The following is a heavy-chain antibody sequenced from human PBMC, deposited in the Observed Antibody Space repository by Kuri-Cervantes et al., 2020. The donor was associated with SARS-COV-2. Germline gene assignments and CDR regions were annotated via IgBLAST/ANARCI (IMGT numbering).Heavy chain of an antibody. Sequence: ASVKVSCKASGYTFTSYYMHWVRQAPGQGLEWMGIINPSGGSTSHAQKFQGRVTMTRDTSTSTVYMELSSLRSEDTAVYYCARGLPGFLEWLGHWVSGMDVWGQGTTVTVSS. CDR1: GYTFTSYY. D-gene: IGHD3-3*01. J-gene: IGHJ6*02. CDR3: ARGLPGFLEWLGHWVSGMDV. V-gene: IGHV1-46*01. CDR2: INPSGGST.